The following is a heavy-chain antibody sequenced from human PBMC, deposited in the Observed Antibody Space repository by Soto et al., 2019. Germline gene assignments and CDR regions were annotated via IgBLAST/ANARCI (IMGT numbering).Heavy chain of an antibody. CDR2: IYTSGST. D-gene: IGHD6-13*01. CDR3: ARDRTYSSSGYGVWFDP. CDR1: GGSISSYY. J-gene: IGHJ5*02. V-gene: IGHV4-4*07. Sequence: SETLSLTCTVSGGSISSYYWSWIRQPAGKGLEWIGRIYTSGSTNYNPSLKSRVTMSVDTSKNQFSLKLSSVTAADTAVYYCARDRTYSSSGYGVWFDPWGQGTLVTVSS.